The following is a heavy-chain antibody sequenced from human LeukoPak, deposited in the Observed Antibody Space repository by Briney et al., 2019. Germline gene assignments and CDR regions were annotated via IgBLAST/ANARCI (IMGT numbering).Heavy chain of an antibody. CDR3: VRAMDV. CDR1: GFTFSNYW. V-gene: IGHV3-7*01. Sequence: VGSLRLSCAASGFTFSNYWMHWVRQAPGKGLEWVANIKQDGSARYYVDSVRGRFTISRDNAKNSLYLQMSSLRAEDTALYYCVRAMDVWGQGTTVTVSS. CDR2: IKQDGSAR. J-gene: IGHJ6*02.